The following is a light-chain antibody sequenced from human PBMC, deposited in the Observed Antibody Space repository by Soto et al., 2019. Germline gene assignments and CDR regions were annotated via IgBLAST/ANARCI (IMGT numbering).Light chain of an antibody. CDR3: QQCYPYWA. Sequence: DIQITQAPSTLSASVGDSVPFTFRASQSIKNWLAWYQQKPGKAPKLLIYKASGLESGVPSRFSGSGSGTEFTLTISSLQPDAFAPYYCQQCYPYWAFGQGTKVDI. V-gene: IGKV1-5*03. CDR1: QSIKNW. CDR2: KAS. J-gene: IGKJ1*01.